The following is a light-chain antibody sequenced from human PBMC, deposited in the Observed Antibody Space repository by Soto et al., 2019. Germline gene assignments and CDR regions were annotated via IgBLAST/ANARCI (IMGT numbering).Light chain of an antibody. CDR2: DVS. V-gene: IGLV2-14*01. CDR3: TSYSGSSTLVV. Sequence: SVLTQPASVSGSPGQSITISCTGTSSDVGGYNYVSWYQQHPGKGPKLLIYDVSNRPSGVSNRFSGSKSGNTASLTISGLQAEDEADYYCTSYSGSSTLVVFGGGTKLTVL. J-gene: IGLJ2*01. CDR1: SSDVGGYNY.